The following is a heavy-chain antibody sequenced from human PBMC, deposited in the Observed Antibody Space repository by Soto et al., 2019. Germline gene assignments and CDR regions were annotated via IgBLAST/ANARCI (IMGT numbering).Heavy chain of an antibody. CDR1: DGSISSGGYY. J-gene: IGHJ4*02. Sequence: SETLSLTCTVSDGSISSGGYYWTWIRQHPGKGLEWIGYIYYSGGTYYNPSLKSRVTISLDTSKNQFSLNLSSVTVADTAVYYCARVLQRLGYWAYWGKRTMV. CDR3: ARVLQRLGYWAY. V-gene: IGHV4-31*03. D-gene: IGHD5-12*01. CDR2: IYYSGGT.